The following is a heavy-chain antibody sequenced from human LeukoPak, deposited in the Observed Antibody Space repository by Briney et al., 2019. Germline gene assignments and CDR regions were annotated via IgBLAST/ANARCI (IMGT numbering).Heavy chain of an antibody. V-gene: IGHV1-2*02. J-gene: IGHJ6*02. CDR3: ARGVGATMGYYYYYGMDV. D-gene: IGHD1-26*01. CDR2: INPNSGGT. Sequence: ASVKVSCKASGYTFTGYYMHWVRQAPGQGLEWMGWINPNSGGTNYAQKFQGRVAMTRDTSISTAYMGLSRLRSDDTAVYYCARGVGATMGYYYYYGMDVWGQGTTVTVSS. CDR1: GYTFTGYY.